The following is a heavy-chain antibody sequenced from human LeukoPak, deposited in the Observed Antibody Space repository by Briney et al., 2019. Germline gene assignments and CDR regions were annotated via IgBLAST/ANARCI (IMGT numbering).Heavy chain of an antibody. CDR2: ISSSSSYI. D-gene: IGHD4-17*01. Sequence: RGSLRLSCAASGFTFSSYSMNWVRQAPGKGLEWVSSISSSSSYIYYADSVKGRFTISRDNAKNSLYLQMNSLRAEDTAVYYCARDIGPLYGDYFRFDPWGQGTLVTVSS. J-gene: IGHJ5*02. CDR3: ARDIGPLYGDYFRFDP. CDR1: GFTFSSYS. V-gene: IGHV3-21*01.